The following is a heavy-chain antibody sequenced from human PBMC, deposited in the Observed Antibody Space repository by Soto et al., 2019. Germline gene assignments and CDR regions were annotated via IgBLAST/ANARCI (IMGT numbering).Heavy chain of an antibody. D-gene: IGHD6-6*01. J-gene: IGHJ4*02. V-gene: IGHV1-18*01. CDR2: ISAYNGNT. Sequence: ASVKVSCKASGYTFTSYGISWVRQAPGQGLEWMGWISAYNGNTNYAQKLQGRVTMTTDTSTSTAYMELRSLRSDDTAVYYCARVGGKKYSSYSNRAVYWGRGTLVTVSS. CDR1: GYTFTSYG. CDR3: ARVGGKKYSSYSNRAVY.